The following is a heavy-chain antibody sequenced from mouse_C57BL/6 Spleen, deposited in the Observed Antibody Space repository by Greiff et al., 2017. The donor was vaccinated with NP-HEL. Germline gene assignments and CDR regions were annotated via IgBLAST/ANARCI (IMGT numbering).Heavy chain of an antibody. V-gene: IGHV1-50*01. CDR2: IDPSDSYT. CDR1: GYTFTSYW. D-gene: IGHD1-1*01. Sequence: QVQLQQPGAELVKPGASVKLSCKASGYTFTSYWMQWVKQRPGQGLEWIGEIDPSDSYTNYNQKFKGKATLTVDTSSSTAYMQLSSLTSEDSAVYYCARGLDYGSSSYAMDYWGQGTSVTVSS. CDR3: ARGLDYGSSSYAMDY. J-gene: IGHJ4*01.